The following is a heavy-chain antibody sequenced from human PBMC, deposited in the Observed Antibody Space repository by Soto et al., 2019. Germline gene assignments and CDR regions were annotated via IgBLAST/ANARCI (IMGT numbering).Heavy chain of an antibody. CDR3: ARSQGSSTSLEIYYYYYYGMDV. V-gene: IGHV1-69*01. Sequence: QVQLVQAGAEVKKPGSSVKVSCKASGGTFSSSAISWVRQAPGQGLEWMGGLIPISGTANYAQKFQGRVTMTTDESTSTAYMELSSLRSEDTAVYYCARSQGSSTSLEIYYYYYYGMDVWGQGTTVTVSS. CDR2: LIPISGTA. J-gene: IGHJ6*02. D-gene: IGHD2-2*01. CDR1: GGTFSSSA.